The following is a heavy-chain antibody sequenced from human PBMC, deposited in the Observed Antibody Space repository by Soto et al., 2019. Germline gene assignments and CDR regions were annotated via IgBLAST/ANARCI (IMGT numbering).Heavy chain of an antibody. CDR2: INSDGSST. J-gene: IGHJ4*02. Sequence: GGSLRLSCAASGFTFSSYWMHWVRQAPGKGLVWVSRINSDGSSTSYADSVKGRFTISRDNAKNTLYLQMNSLRAEDTAVYYCARWFGELYAFDYWGQGTLVTVSS. CDR1: GFTFSSYW. D-gene: IGHD3-10*01. CDR3: ARWFGELYAFDY. V-gene: IGHV3-74*01.